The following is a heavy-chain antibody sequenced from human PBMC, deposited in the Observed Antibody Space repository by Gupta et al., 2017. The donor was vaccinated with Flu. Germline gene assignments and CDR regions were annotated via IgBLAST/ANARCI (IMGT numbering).Heavy chain of an antibody. Sequence: DVQLVDSGGGLVRPGGSLRLSCAASGFSFSTYNMNCSRQAPGRGLEWVSSIRSSGSFIYYADSVKGRFTISRDNAKNSLYLQMNSLRAEDTAVYYWARSAGDRWAAQIVEPDYWGQGTLVTVSS. CDR2: IRSSGSFI. D-gene: IGHD2/OR15-2a*01. J-gene: IGHJ4*02. CDR1: GFSFSTYN. CDR3: ARSAGDRWAAQIVEPDY. V-gene: IGHV3-21*06.